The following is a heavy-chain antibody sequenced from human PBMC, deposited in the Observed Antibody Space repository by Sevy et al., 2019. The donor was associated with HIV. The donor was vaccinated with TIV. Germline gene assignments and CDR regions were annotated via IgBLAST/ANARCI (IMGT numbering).Heavy chain of an antibody. V-gene: IGHV3-33*01. J-gene: IGHJ4*02. D-gene: IGHD1-26*01. CDR2: IWYDGKNA. CDR3: ARDLEEWELRYLGY. CDR1: GFTFSSFG. Sequence: GGSLSLSCAASGFTFSSFGMYWARQAPGEGLEWVVIIWYDGKNALYADSVKGRFTISRDNSKNTLYLQMNSLRAEDTAVYYCARDLEEWELRYLGYWGQGTLVTVSS.